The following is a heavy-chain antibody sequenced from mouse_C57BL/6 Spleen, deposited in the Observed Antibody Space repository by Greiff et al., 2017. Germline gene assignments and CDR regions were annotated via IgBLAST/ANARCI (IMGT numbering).Heavy chain of an antibody. J-gene: IGHJ2*01. D-gene: IGHD1-1*01. CDR2: IDPEDGDT. CDR1: GFNIKDYY. CDR3: TRGGATVVEDY. Sequence: VQLKQSGAELVRPGASVKLSCTASGFNIKDYYMHWVKQRPEQGLEWIGRIDPEDGDTEYAPKFQGKATMTADTSSNTAYLQLSSRTSEDTAVYYCTRGGATVVEDYWGQGTTLTVSS. V-gene: IGHV14-1*01.